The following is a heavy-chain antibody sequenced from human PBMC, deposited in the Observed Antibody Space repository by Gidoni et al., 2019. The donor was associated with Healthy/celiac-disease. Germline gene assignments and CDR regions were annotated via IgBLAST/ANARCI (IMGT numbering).Heavy chain of an antibody. CDR1: GFTFSTSG. D-gene: IGHD6-19*01. J-gene: IGHJ4*02. Sequence: EVQLVESGGGLVQPGGSLRLSCAASGFTFSTSGMNWVRQAPGKGLEWVSYISSSSSNIYYADSVKGRFTISRDNAKNSLYLQMNSLRAEDTAVYYCARLRLHNIAVAGPFDYWGQGTLVTVSS. CDR2: ISSSSSNI. V-gene: IGHV3-48*01. CDR3: ARLRLHNIAVAGPFDY.